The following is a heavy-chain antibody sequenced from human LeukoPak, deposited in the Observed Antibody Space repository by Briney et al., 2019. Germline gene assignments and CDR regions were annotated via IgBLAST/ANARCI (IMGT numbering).Heavy chain of an antibody. CDR3: ARRYCSDGSCYSVDN. CDR2: IGTAGDT. CDR1: GFTFSSYD. D-gene: IGHD2-15*01. J-gene: IGHJ4*02. V-gene: IGHV3-13*03. Sequence: GGSLRLSCAACGFTFSSYDMHWVRQATGKGLEWVSAIGTAGDTYYPGSVKGQFTISRENAKNSLYLQMNSLRAGDTAVYYCARRYCSDGSCYSVDNWGQGTLVTVSS.